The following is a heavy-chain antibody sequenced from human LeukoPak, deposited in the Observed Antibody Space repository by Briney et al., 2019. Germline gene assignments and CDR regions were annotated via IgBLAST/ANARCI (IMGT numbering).Heavy chain of an antibody. D-gene: IGHD3-10*01. J-gene: IGHJ3*02. CDR2: IIPIFGTA. CDR1: GGTFSSYA. V-gene: IGHV1-69*06. Sequence: GASVKVSCKASGGTFSSYAISWVRQAPGQGLEWMGGIIPIFGTANYAQKFQGRVTITADKSTGTAYMELSSLRSEDTAVYYCARNVLLWFGEFWAFDIWGQGTMVTVSS. CDR3: ARNVLLWFGEFWAFDI.